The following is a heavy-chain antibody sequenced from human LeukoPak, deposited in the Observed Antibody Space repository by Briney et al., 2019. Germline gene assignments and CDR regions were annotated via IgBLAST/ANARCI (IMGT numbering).Heavy chain of an antibody. CDR2: INPKSGGT. V-gene: IGHV1-2*02. CDR1: GYTFTGYY. J-gene: IGHJ5*02. CDR3: ARDFVFPKWFDP. Sequence: ASVKVSCKASGYTFTGYYMHWVRQAPGQGLEWMGWINPKSGGTNYAQRFQGRVTMTRDTSISTANMELSRLISDDTAVYYCARDFVFPKWFDPWGQGTLVTVSS. D-gene: IGHD3-16*01.